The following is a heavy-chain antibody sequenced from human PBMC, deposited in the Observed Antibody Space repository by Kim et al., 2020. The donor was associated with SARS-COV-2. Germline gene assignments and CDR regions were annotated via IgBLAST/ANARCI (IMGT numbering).Heavy chain of an antibody. D-gene: IGHD3-22*01. V-gene: IGHV7-4-1*02. J-gene: IGHJ4*02. CDR3: AREGYDSSGYYNY. Sequence: YDQGFTGRFVFSLDTSVSTAYLQISSLKAEDTAVYYCAREGYDSSGYYNYWGQGTLVTVSS.